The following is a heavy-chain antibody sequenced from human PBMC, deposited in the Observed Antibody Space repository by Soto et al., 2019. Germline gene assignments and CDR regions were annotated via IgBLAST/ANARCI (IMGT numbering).Heavy chain of an antibody. CDR1: GYTFTGYY. Sequence: ASVKVSCKASGYTFTGYYMHWVRQAPGQGLEWMGWINPNSGGTNYAQKFQGWVTMTRDTSISTAYMELSRLRSDDTAVYYCARVLQGSGHRYGMDVWGQGTTVTVSS. J-gene: IGHJ6*02. CDR3: ARVLQGSGHRYGMDV. V-gene: IGHV1-2*04. CDR2: INPNSGGT. D-gene: IGHD2-15*01.